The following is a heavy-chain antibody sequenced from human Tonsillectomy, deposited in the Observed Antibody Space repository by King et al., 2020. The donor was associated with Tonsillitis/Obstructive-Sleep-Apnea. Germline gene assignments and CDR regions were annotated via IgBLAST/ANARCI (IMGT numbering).Heavy chain of an antibody. J-gene: IGHJ4*02. CDR3: ARGGDIRFWEWLPQYYFDY. CDR2: IWYDGSNK. Sequence: VQLVESGGGVVQPGRSLRLSCAASGFTFSSYGMHWVRQAPGKGLEWVAVIWYDGSNKYYADSVKGRFTISRDNSKNTLYLQMNSLRAEDTAVYYCARGGDIRFWEWLPQYYFDYWGQGTLVTVSS. V-gene: IGHV3-33*01. CDR1: GFTFSSYG. D-gene: IGHD3-3*01.